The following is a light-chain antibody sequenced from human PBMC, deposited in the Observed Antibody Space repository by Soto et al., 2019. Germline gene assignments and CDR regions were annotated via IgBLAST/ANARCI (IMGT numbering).Light chain of an antibody. CDR3: QQYYTTPVT. Sequence: DIVMTQSPDSLAVSLGEAATINCKSSQSLLHLAWYQQKPGQPPKLLIYWASTRESGVPDRFSGSGSGTDFTLTISSLQAEDVAVYYCQQYYTTPVTFGQGTKVEIK. CDR1: QSLLH. V-gene: IGKV4-1*01. J-gene: IGKJ1*01. CDR2: WAS.